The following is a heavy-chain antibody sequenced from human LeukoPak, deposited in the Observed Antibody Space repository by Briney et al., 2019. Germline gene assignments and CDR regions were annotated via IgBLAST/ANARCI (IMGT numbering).Heavy chain of an antibody. Sequence: SETLSLTCTVSGVSFSSFQWSWIRQSPVKGLEWIGNIHMTGRTDYNPSLKSRVTISVDTSKNQFSLKLSSVTAADTAVYYCARETYYYDSSGYYQPKSYFDYWGQGTLVTVSS. D-gene: IGHD3-22*01. CDR3: ARETYYYDSSGYYQPKSYFDY. CDR2: IHMTGRT. CDR1: GVSFSSFQ. J-gene: IGHJ4*02. V-gene: IGHV4-59*12.